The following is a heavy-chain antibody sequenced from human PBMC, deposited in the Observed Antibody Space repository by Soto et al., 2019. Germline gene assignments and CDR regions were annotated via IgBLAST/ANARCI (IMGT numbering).Heavy chain of an antibody. Sequence: QVQLVQSGAEVKKPGSSVKVSCKASGGTFSSYTISWVRQAPGQGLEWMGRIIPILGIANYAQKFQGRVTNTADKSTSTAYMDLSSLRSEDTAVYYCARDLRPEDIVVVVAASGSAFDIWGQGTIVTVSS. CDR3: ARDLRPEDIVVVVAASGSAFDI. V-gene: IGHV1-69*08. J-gene: IGHJ3*02. CDR2: IIPILGIA. CDR1: GGTFSSYT. D-gene: IGHD2-15*01.